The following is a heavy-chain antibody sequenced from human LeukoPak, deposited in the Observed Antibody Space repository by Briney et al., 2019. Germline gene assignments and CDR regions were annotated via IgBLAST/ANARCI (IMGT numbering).Heavy chain of an antibody. V-gene: IGHV3-48*01. CDR3: ARDLQGSYYYGMDV. CDR2: ISSNSNTI. J-gene: IGHJ6*02. CDR1: GSTFSRYS. D-gene: IGHD2-15*01. Sequence: PGGSLRLSCADSGSTFSRYSMNWARQAPGKGLEWVSYISSNSNTIYYADSVKGRFTISRDNGKNSLYLQMNSLRAEDTAVYYCARDLQGSYYYGMDVWGQGTTVIVSS.